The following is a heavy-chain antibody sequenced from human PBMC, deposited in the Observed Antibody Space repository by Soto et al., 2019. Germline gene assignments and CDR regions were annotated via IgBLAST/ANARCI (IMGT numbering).Heavy chain of an antibody. V-gene: IGHV3-21*01. CDR2: ISSSSSYI. J-gene: IGHJ4*02. D-gene: IGHD6-19*01. CDR3: ARSSGYSSGPTDY. CDR1: GFTFSSYS. Sequence: ESGGGLVKPGGSLRLSCAASGFTFSSYSMNWVRQAPGKGLEWVSSISSSSSYIYYADSVKGRFTISRDNAKNSLYLQMNSLRAEDTAVYYCARSSGYSSGPTDYWGQGTLVTVSS.